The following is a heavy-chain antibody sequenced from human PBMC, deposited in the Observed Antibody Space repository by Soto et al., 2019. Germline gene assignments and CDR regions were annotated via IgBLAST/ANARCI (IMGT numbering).Heavy chain of an antibody. CDR1: GFTFSSYS. CDR3: ARHITKELRVLDV. Sequence: GGSLRLSCAASGFTFSSYSMNWVRQAPGKGLEWVSSISSSSSYIYYADSVKGRFTISRDNAKNSLYLQMNSLKASDTAMYYCARHITKELRVLDVWGQGTTVTVSS. J-gene: IGHJ6*02. D-gene: IGHD2-15*01. V-gene: IGHV3-21*04. CDR2: ISSSSSYI.